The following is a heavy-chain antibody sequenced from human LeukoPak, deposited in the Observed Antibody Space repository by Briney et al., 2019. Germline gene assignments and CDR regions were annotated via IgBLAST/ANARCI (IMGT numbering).Heavy chain of an antibody. CDR2: TFYTSKWFN. D-gene: IGHD3-16*01. CDR1: GDSVSSNSAA. V-gene: IGHV6-1*01. Sequence: SQTLSLTCAISGDSVSSNSAAWNWFRQSPSRGLEWLGRTFYTSKWFNDYAVSVKSRITINPDTSKNQFSLQLNSETPEDTAVYYCARRRYYDYSGYFDYWGQGTLVTVSS. CDR3: ARRRYYDYSGYFDY. J-gene: IGHJ4*02.